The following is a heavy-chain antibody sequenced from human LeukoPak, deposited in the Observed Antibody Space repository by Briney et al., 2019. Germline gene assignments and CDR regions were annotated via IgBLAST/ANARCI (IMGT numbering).Heavy chain of an antibody. Sequence: GGSLRLSCVASGFSFSNYGMHWVRQAPGKGLEWVAFIRYDGTNKFYVDSVKGRFTISRDNSKNTLYLQMNSLRAEDTAVYYCAEDPRTGYYYGYYYYYMDVWGKGTTVTISS. CDR1: GFSFSNYG. CDR3: AEDPRTGYYYGYYYYYMDV. V-gene: IGHV3-30*02. J-gene: IGHJ6*03. D-gene: IGHD3-22*01. CDR2: IRYDGTNK.